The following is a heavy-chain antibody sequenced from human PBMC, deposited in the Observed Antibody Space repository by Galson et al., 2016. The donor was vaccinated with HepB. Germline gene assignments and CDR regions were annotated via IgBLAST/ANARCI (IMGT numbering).Heavy chain of an antibody. CDR1: GYTFVDYY. V-gene: IGHV1-2*02. D-gene: IGHD1-26*01. CDR2: IIPNNGAT. CDR3: AKDEGGDMAGAE. J-gene: IGHJ4*02. Sequence: SVKVSCKASGYTFVDYYMHWVRQAPGQGLEWMGWIIPNNGATNYAQKFQGRVTMTRDTSISTAYMERSRLRSDDTAVYYCAKDEGGDMAGAEWGQGTLVTVSS.